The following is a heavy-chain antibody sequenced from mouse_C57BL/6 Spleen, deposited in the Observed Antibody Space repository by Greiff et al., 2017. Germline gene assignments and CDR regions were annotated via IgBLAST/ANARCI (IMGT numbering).Heavy chain of an antibody. J-gene: IGHJ3*01. CDR2: ISYDGSN. CDR3: ARDITMVTAPFAY. Sequence: EVQLQESGPGLVKPSQSLSLTCSVTGYSITSGYYWNWIRQFPGNKLEWMGYISYDGSNNYNPSLKNRISITRDTSKNQFFLKLNSVTTEDTATYYCARDITMVTAPFAYWGQGTLVTVSA. CDR1: GYSITSGYY. D-gene: IGHD2-2*01. V-gene: IGHV3-6*01.